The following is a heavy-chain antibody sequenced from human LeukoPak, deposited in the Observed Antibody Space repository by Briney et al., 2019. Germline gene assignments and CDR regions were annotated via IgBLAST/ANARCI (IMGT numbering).Heavy chain of an antibody. CDR1: GDSISSGYY. D-gene: IGHD2-15*01. V-gene: IGHV4-38-2*02. Sequence: PSETLSLTCTVSGDSISSGYYWGWIRQPPGKGLEWIGSIYHSGSTYYNPSLKSRVTTSVDTSKNQFSLKLSSVTAADTAVYYCARAGGPNIVVVVAATHFDYWGQGTLVTVSS. CDR3: ARAGGPNIVVVVAATHFDY. CDR2: IYHSGST. J-gene: IGHJ4*02.